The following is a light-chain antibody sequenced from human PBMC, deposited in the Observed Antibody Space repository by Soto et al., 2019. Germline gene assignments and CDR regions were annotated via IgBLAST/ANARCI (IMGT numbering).Light chain of an antibody. CDR2: DDS. CDR3: QVWDSSSDHLYA. Sequence: SYELTQPPSVSVAPGQTARITRGGNNIGSKSVHWYQQKPGQAPVLVVYDDSDRPSGNPERFSGANTGNTATLTISRVEDGDEAEYYCQVWDSSSDHLYAFGPGTKVTVL. CDR1: NIGSKS. J-gene: IGLJ1*01. V-gene: IGLV3-21*02.